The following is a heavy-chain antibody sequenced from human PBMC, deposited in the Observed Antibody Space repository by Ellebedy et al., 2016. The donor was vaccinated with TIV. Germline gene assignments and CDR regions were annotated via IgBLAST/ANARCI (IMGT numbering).Heavy chain of an antibody. CDR2: ISTYNGYT. J-gene: IGHJ5*02. CDR3: ARELPPDNWFDP. V-gene: IGHV1-18*04. Sequence: AASVKVSCKASGYTFTSYAISWVRQAPGQGLEWMGWISTYNGYTNYAQKLQGRVTMTTDTSTSTAYMELRSLRSDDTAVYYCARELPPDNWFDPWGQGTLVTVSS. D-gene: IGHD2-21*02. CDR1: GYTFTSYA.